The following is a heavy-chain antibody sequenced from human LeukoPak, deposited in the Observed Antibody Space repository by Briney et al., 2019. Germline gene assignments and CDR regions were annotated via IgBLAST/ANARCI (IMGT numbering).Heavy chain of an antibody. Sequence: ASVKVSCKASGYTFTGYYMHWVRQAPGQGLEWMGWINPNSGGTNYAQKFQGWVTMTRDTSISTAYMELSRLRSDDTAVYYCARGIVVVPAAMLGYYYYGMDVWGQGTTVTVSS. CDR1: GYTFTGYY. CDR2: INPNSGGT. V-gene: IGHV1-2*04. J-gene: IGHJ6*02. D-gene: IGHD2-2*01. CDR3: ARGIVVVPAAMLGYYYYGMDV.